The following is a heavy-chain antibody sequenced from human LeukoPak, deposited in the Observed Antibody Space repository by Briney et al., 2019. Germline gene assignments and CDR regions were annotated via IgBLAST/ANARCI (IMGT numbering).Heavy chain of an antibody. Sequence: GGSLRLSCAASGFTFSSYGMHWVRQAPGKGLEWVAVISYDGSNKYYADSVKGRFTISRDNSKNTLCLQMNNLRADDTAVYYCVKKGQADDYGNPDWGQGALVTVSP. CDR1: GFTFSSYG. CDR3: VKKGQADDYGNPD. J-gene: IGHJ4*02. V-gene: IGHV3-33*05. CDR2: ISYDGSNK. D-gene: IGHD4-17*01.